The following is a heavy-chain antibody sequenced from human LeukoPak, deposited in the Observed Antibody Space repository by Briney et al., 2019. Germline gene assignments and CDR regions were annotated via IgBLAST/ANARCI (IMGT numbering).Heavy chain of an antibody. D-gene: IGHD1-14*01. CDR2: IIPIFGTA. Sequence: SVKVSCKASGGTFSSYAISWVRQAPGQGLEWMGGIIPIFGTANYAQKFQGRVTITTDESTSTAYMELSSLRSEDTAVYYCARSELHYYYMDVWGKGTTVTVSS. CDR3: ARSELHYYYMDV. V-gene: IGHV1-69*05. CDR1: GGTFSSYA. J-gene: IGHJ6*03.